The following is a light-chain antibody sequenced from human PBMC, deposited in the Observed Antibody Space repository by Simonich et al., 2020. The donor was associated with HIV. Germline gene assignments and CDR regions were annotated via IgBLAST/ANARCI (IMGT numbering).Light chain of an antibody. V-gene: IGLV1-40*01. Sequence: QSVLTQPPSVSGAPGQRVTSSCTGSSSNIGAGYDVHWYQQHPGTAPKLLIYVNNDRPSGVPDRFFGSKSGTSASLAITGLQTEDEADYYCQSYDSSLSGSVFGGGTKLTVL. CDR2: VNN. CDR3: QSYDSSLSGSV. J-gene: IGLJ3*02. CDR1: SSNIGAGYD.